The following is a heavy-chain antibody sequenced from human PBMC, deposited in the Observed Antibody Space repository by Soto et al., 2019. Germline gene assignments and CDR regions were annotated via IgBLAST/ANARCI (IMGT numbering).Heavy chain of an antibody. Sequence: RASVKVSCKASGGTFSSYAISWVRQAPGQGLEWMGGIIPIFGTANYAQKFQGRVTITADESTSTAYMELSSLRSEDTAVYYCARVPRGDDYVWGSYRHNWFAPWGQGTLVTVPS. CDR1: GGTFSSYA. CDR3: ARVPRGDDYVWGSYRHNWFAP. CDR2: IIPIFGTA. V-gene: IGHV1-69*13. D-gene: IGHD3-16*02. J-gene: IGHJ5*02.